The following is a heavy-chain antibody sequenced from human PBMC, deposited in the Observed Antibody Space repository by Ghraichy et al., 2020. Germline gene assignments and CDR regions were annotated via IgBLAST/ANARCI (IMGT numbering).Heavy chain of an antibody. CDR1: GFTFSSYS. J-gene: IGHJ4*02. V-gene: IGHV3-21*01. Sequence: GSLRLSCAASGFTFSSYSMNWVRQAPGKGLEWVSSISSSSSYIYYADSVKGRFTISRDNAKNSLYLQMNSLRAEDTAVYYCARAGSDYDFWTHTPFDYWGQGTLVTVSS. CDR3: ARAGSDYDFWTHTPFDY. CDR2: ISSSSSYI. D-gene: IGHD3-3*01.